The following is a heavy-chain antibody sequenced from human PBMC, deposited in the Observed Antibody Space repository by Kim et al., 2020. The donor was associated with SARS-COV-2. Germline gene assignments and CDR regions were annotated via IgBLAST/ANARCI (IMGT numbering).Heavy chain of an antibody. CDR3: ARGVMVRRNYGMDV. Sequence: SETLSLTCAVYGGSFSGYYWSWIRQPPGKGLEWIGEINHSGSTNYNPSLKSRVTISVDTSKNQFSLKLSSVTAADTAVYYCARGVMVRRNYGMDVWGQGTTVTVSS. D-gene: IGHD3-10*01. J-gene: IGHJ6*02. CDR2: INHSGST. V-gene: IGHV4-34*01. CDR1: GGSFSGYY.